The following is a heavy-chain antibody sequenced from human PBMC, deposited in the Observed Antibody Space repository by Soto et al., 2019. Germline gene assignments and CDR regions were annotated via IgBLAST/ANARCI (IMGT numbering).Heavy chain of an antibody. CDR2: ISGSGGST. CDR1: GFTFSSYA. CDR3: ATGGWGSSSKASGYYYYMDV. Sequence: GGSLRLSCAASGFTFSSYAMSWVRQAPGKGLEWVSAISGSGGSTKYADSVKGRFTISRDNSKKTLYLQMNSLRAEDTAVYYCATGGWGSSSKASGYYYYMDVWGKGTTVTVSS. D-gene: IGHD2-8*02. V-gene: IGHV3-23*01. J-gene: IGHJ6*03.